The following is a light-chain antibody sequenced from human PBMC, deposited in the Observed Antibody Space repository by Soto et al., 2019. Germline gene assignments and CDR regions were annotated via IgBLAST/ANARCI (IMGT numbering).Light chain of an antibody. J-gene: IGLJ3*02. CDR3: QTWGTGSWV. V-gene: IGLV4-69*01. CDR2: LNSDGSH. CDR1: SGHSSYA. Sequence: QLVLTQSPSASASLGASVKLTCTLSSGHSSYAIAWHQQQPEKGPRYLMKLNSDGSHSKWDGIPDRFSGSSSGAERYLTIPSLQSEDEADYYCQTWGTGSWVFGGGTKLTVL.